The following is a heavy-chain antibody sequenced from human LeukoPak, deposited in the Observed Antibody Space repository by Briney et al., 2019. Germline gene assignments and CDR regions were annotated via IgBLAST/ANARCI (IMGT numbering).Heavy chain of an antibody. D-gene: IGHD5-12*01. J-gene: IGHJ4*02. Sequence: GGSLRLSCAASGFTLSGYRMSWVRQAPGKGLEWVARLHADGIERYYVDPVKGRFTISRDNAKNSLHLQMYSLRLDDTAVYYCARGGYSFDYLGQGTLVTVSS. V-gene: IGHV3-7*01. CDR3: ARGGYSFDY. CDR1: GFTLSGYR. CDR2: LHADGIER.